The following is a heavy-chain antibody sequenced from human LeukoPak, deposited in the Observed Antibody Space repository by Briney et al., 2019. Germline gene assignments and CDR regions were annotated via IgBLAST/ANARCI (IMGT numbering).Heavy chain of an antibody. Sequence: GGSLRLSCAASGFTFSSSAMSWVRQAPGKGLEWVSAISGSGGSTSYADSVKGRFTISRDNSKNTLYLQMNSLRAEDTAVYYCAKPSSSGWTGADYWGQGTLVTVSS. CDR2: ISGSGGST. V-gene: IGHV3-23*01. CDR1: GFTFSSSA. D-gene: IGHD6-19*01. J-gene: IGHJ4*02. CDR3: AKPSSSGWTGADY.